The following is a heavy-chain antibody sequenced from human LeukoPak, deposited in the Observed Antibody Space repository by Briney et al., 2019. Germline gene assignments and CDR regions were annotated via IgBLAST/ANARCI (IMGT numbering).Heavy chain of an antibody. J-gene: IGHJ4*02. V-gene: IGHV4-30-4*08. CDR1: GGSISSGDYY. CDR2: IYYSGST. D-gene: IGHD4-17*01. CDR3: ARETLDPPPYGDYFNV. Sequence: TLSLTCTVSGGSISSGDYYWSWIRQPPWKGLEWIAYIYYSGSTYDNPSLKSRVTISVDTSKNQFSLKRSSVTAADTAVYYCARETLDPPPYGDYFNVRGQGTLVTVSS.